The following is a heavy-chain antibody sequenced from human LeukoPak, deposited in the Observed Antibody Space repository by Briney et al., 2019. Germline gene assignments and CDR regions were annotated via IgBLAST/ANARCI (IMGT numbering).Heavy chain of an antibody. CDR2: INPSGGST. J-gene: IGHJ4*02. CDR3: ARVGIAAAGPNFDY. D-gene: IGHD6-13*01. Sequence: ASVKVSCTASRYTFTSYYMHWVRQAPGQGLEWMAIINPSGGSTSYAQKFQGRVTMTRDTSTSTVYMELSSLRSEDTAVYYCARVGIAAAGPNFDYWGQGTLVTVSS. V-gene: IGHV1-46*01. CDR1: RYTFTSYY.